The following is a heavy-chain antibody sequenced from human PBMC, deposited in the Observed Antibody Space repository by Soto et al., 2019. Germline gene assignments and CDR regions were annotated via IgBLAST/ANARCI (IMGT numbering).Heavy chain of an antibody. CDR2: MNPNSGNT. CDR3: ARGEIGYCSSTSCYWCDP. D-gene: IGHD2-2*01. CDR1: GYTFTSYD. V-gene: IGHV1-8*01. J-gene: IGHJ5*02. Sequence: QVQLVQSGAEVKKPGASVKVSCKASGYTFTSYDINWVRQATGQGLEWMGWMNPNSGNTGYAQKFQGRVTMTRNTAISTAYRELSSLRSEDTAVYYCARGEIGYCSSTSCYWCDPWGQGTLVTVSS.